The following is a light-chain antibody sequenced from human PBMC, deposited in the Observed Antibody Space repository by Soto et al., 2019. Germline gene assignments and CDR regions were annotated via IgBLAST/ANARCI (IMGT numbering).Light chain of an antibody. CDR2: AAS. V-gene: IGKV1-6*01. CDR1: QDIRNE. J-gene: IGKJ1*01. CDR3: LQDSTYPRT. Sequence: AIPMTQSPASLSASVGERVSITCRASQDIRNELAWYQHKVGKAPKLLIYAASTLQSGVPSRFSGSGSGTDFTLSISSLQPEDFATYYCLQDSTYPRTFGQGTKVEI.